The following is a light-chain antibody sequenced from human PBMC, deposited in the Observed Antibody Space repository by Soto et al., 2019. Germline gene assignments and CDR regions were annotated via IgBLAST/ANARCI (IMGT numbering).Light chain of an antibody. V-gene: IGLV2-14*01. CDR1: SDDVGGYNL. Sequence: QSALTQPASVSVSPGQSITISCSGTSDDVGGYNLVSWYQHHPGKAPKLLIYEVTNRPSGVSHRFSGSKSGNTASLTVSGLQAEDEAASYCISYTTSSTYVFGTGTKLTVL. CDR2: EVT. CDR3: ISYTTSSTYV. J-gene: IGLJ1*01.